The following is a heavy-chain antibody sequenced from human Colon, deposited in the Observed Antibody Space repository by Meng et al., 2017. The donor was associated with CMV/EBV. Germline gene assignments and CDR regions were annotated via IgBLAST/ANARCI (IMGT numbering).Heavy chain of an antibody. J-gene: IGHJ4*02. D-gene: IGHD1-26*01. CDR1: GFTFSTYW. V-gene: IGHV3-7*01. CDR3: ARSPVLGSTGN. Sequence: GGSLRLSCAASGFTFSTYWLSWVRQAPGKGLEWVANIKTDGSEKYYVDSVKGRFTISRDNAKSSLYLEMNSLRAEDTAMYYCARSPVLGSTGNWGGGTLVTVSS. CDR2: IKTDGSEK.